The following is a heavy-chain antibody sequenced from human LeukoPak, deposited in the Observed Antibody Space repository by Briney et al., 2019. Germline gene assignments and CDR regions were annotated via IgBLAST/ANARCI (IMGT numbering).Heavy chain of an antibody. V-gene: IGHV4-39*07. CDR3: ANSGSYFIGSWFDP. CDR1: GDSISRSSCY. CDR2: IYYSGNS. J-gene: IGHJ5*02. D-gene: IGHD3-10*01. Sequence: TSETLSLTCTVSGDSISRSSCYWGWVRQPPGKGLEWIGSIYYSGNSYYNPSVKSRFTISVDTSKNQFSLRLASVTAADTAVYYCANSGSYFIGSWFDPWGQGTLVTVSS.